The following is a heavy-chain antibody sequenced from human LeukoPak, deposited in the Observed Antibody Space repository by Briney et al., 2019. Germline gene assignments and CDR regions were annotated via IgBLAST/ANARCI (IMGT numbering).Heavy chain of an antibody. D-gene: IGHD2-15*01. J-gene: IGHJ4*02. Sequence: GESLKISCKASGYSFANYWVGWVRQMPGKGLEWMGIIYPGDSDTRYSPSFQGQVTISADKSISTAYLQWSSLEASDTATYYCARRWGSCSGGTCTFYHFDYWGQGTLVTVSS. V-gene: IGHV5-51*01. CDR2: IYPGDSDT. CDR3: ARRWGSCSGGTCTFYHFDY. CDR1: GYSFANYW.